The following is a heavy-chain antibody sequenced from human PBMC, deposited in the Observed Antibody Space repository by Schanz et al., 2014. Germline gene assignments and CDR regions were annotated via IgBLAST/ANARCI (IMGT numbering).Heavy chain of an antibody. CDR1: GYTFTGYS. Sequence: VQLVQSGAEVKKPGASVKVSCKASGYTFTGYSMHWVRQAPGQGLEWMGRINPNSGGTNYAQKFQGRVTMTRDTSISTVYMELTRLTFDDTAIYYCARDSDVSKYNLFDSWGQGTLVTVSS. V-gene: IGHV1-2*06. CDR3: ARDSDVSKYNLFDS. J-gene: IGHJ5*01. CDR2: INPNSGGT.